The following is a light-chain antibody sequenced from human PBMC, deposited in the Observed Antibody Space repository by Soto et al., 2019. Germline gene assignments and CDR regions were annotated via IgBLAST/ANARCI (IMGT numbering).Light chain of an antibody. CDR2: KAS. CDR1: QSISIW. Sequence: DIQMTQSPSTLSASVGDRVTITCRASQSISIWLAWYQQKPRKAPKILIYKASSLESGVPSRFSGSGSGTEFTLTISSLQPDDFATYYCQQYSTYTPRTFSQGTKVDIK. J-gene: IGKJ1*01. V-gene: IGKV1-5*03. CDR3: QQYSTYTPRT.